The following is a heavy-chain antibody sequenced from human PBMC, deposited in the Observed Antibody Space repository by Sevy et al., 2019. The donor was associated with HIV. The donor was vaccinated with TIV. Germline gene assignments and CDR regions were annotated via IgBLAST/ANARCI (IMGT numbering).Heavy chain of an antibody. CDR1: GFTFSSYA. D-gene: IGHD3-10*01. V-gene: IGHV3-23*01. CDR3: AKDPAYGSGSYYFMGNWFDP. Sequence: GGSLRLSCAASGFTFSSYAMSWVRQAPGKGLEWVSAISGSGGSTYYADSVKGRFTISRDNSKNTLYLQMNSLRAEDTAVYYCAKDPAYGSGSYYFMGNWFDPWGQGTLVTVSS. CDR2: ISGSGGST. J-gene: IGHJ5*02.